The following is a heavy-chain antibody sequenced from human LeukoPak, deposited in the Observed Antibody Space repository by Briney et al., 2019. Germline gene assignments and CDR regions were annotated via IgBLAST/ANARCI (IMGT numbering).Heavy chain of an antibody. CDR3: ARGCVGSCGGGYDY. Sequence: SETLSLTCTVSGGSISSSSYYWGWIRQPPGKGLEWIGSIYYSGSTYYNPSLKSRVTISVDTSKNQFSLKLSSVTAADTAVYYCARGCVGSCGGGYDYWGQGTLVTVSS. D-gene: IGHD1-26*01. CDR1: GGSISSSSYY. J-gene: IGHJ4*02. V-gene: IGHV4-39*07. CDR2: IYYSGST.